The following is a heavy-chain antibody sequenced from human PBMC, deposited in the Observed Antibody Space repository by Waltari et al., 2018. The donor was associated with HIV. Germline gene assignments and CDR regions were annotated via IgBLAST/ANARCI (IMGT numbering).Heavy chain of an antibody. V-gene: IGHV3-30*04. J-gene: IGHJ1*01. CDR3: ARGVEYYYDTVQH. CDR2: VAYDGSNE. CDR1: GFTFSTYA. D-gene: IGHD3-22*01. Sequence: QVQLVESGGGVVQPGRSLSLSCAASGFTFSTYAMHWVRQAPGKGLEWLAVVAYDGSNEYYGDSVKARFIISRDNSKNTVFLQVNSLRAEYTAVYYCARGVEYYYDTVQHWGQCSLVIVSA.